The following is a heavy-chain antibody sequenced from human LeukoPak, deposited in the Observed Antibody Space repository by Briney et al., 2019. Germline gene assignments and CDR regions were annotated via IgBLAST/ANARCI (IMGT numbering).Heavy chain of an antibody. D-gene: IGHD3-22*01. Sequence: GGSLRLSCAASGFTFSSYDMHWVRQATGKGLEWVSAIGTAGDTYYPGSVKGRFTISRENAKNSLYLQMNSLRAGDTAVYYCAKEPLYYYDSSGYYHYWGQGTLVTVSS. CDR1: GFTFSSYD. CDR3: AKEPLYYYDSSGYYHY. V-gene: IGHV3-13*01. J-gene: IGHJ4*02. CDR2: IGTAGDT.